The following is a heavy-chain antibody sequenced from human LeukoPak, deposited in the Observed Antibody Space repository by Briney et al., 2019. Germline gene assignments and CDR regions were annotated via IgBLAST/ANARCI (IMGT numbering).Heavy chain of an antibody. CDR1: GFTFSSYS. V-gene: IGHV3-21*01. J-gene: IGHJ3*02. CDR2: ISSSSSYI. CDR3: ARDKEYCSSTSCYPLSAFDI. Sequence: NPGGSLRLSCAASGFTFSSYSMNWVRQAPGKGLEWVSSISSSSSYIYYADSVKGRFTISRDNAKNSLYLQMNSLRAEDTAVYYCARDKEYCSSTSCYPLSAFDIWGQGTMVTVSS. D-gene: IGHD2-2*01.